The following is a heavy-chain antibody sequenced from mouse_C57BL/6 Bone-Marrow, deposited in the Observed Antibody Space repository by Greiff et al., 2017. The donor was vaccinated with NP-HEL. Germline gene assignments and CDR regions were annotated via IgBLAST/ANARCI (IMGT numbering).Heavy chain of an antibody. D-gene: IGHD1-1*01. Sequence: QVQLQQPGAELVKPGASVKMSCKASGYTFTSYWITWVKQRPGQGLEWIGDIYPGSGSTNYNEKFKSKATLTVYTSSSTAYMQLSSLTSEDSAVYYCARETTVAPDYWGQGTTLTVSS. V-gene: IGHV1-55*01. J-gene: IGHJ2*01. CDR3: ARETTVAPDY. CDR1: GYTFTSYW. CDR2: IYPGSGST.